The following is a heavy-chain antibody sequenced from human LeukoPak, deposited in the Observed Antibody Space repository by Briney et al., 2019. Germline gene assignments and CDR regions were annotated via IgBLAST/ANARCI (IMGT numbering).Heavy chain of an antibody. CDR2: INHSGST. V-gene: IGHV4-34*01. CDR3: VREGWQWLVHAFDI. Sequence: KPSETLSLTCAVYGGSFSGYYWSWIRQPPGKGLEWIGEINHSGSTYYKSSLKSRVTISVDTSKNQFSLKLSSVTAADTAVYYCVREGWQWLVHAFDIWGQGTMVTGSS. J-gene: IGHJ3*02. CDR1: GGSFSGYY. D-gene: IGHD6-19*01.